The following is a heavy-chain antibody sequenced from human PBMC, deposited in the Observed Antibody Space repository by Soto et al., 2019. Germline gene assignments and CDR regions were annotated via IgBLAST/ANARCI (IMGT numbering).Heavy chain of an antibody. V-gene: IGHV4-39*01. CDR2: IYYSGRT. D-gene: IGHD2-21*02. J-gene: IGHJ4*02. CDR1: GESVSSSSYY. Sequence: SETLSLTCIVSGESVSSSSYYWGWIRQPPGKGLEWIGSIYYSGRTYYNPSFKSRVTISIDTSKNQFSLKLSSVTATDTAVYYCARQRTTVVTQAYFDHWGQGALVTAPQ. CDR3: ARQRTTVVTQAYFDH.